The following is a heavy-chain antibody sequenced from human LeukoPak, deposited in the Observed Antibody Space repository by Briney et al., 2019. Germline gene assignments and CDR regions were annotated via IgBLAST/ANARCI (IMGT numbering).Heavy chain of an antibody. D-gene: IGHD3-9*01. CDR2: IWTAGDT. CDR1: GFTFSSYD. CDR3: ARGHMLPGYYNFARFDP. V-gene: IGHV3-13*01. J-gene: IGHJ5*02. Sequence: GWSLRLSCAASGFTFSSYDMHWVRHPPGKGLEWVSAIWTAGDTYYSDSVTGRFTISSEDGKNSLYLPMNNLRAGDTAVYFCARGHMLPGYYNFARFDPWGQGTLVTVSS.